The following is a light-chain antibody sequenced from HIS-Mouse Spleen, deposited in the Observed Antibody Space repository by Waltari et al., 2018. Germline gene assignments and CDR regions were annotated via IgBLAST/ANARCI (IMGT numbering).Light chain of an antibody. CDR1: SSNIGSNY. Sequence: QSVLTQPPSASGTPGQRVTISCSGSSSNIGSNYVSWYQQLPGTAPKLLTYRNNQRPSGVPDRFSGSKSGTSASLAISGLRSEDEADYYCAAWDDSLSGNVFGSGTKVTVL. CDR3: AAWDDSLSGNV. J-gene: IGLJ6*01. V-gene: IGLV1-47*01. CDR2: RNN.